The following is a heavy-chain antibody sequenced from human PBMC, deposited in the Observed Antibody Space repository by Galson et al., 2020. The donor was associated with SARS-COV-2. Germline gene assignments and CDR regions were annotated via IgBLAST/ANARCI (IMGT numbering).Heavy chain of an antibody. Sequence: HGESLKISCQGSGYTFTTYCISWVRQRPGKGLEWMGRIDPSDSYTKYRSSFQGHVTISADKSLNTAYLDWSSLQASDTAIYYCAATSPWLEGDDYFDYWGQGTRVTVSS. CDR3: AATSPWLEGDDYFDY. V-gene: IGHV5-10-1*01. CDR2: IDPSDSYT. J-gene: IGHJ4*02. D-gene: IGHD6-19*01. CDR1: GYTFTTYC.